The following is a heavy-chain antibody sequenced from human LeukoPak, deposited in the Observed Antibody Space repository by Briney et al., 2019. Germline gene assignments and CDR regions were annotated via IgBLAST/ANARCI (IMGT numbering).Heavy chain of an antibody. CDR2: ISWNSGSI. CDR1: GFTFDDYA. CDR3: AKDISPYSSGWIDY. Sequence: GGSLRLSCAASGFTFDDYAMHWVRQAPGKGLEWVSGISWNSGSIGYADSVKGRFTISRDNAKNSLYLQMNSLRAEDTALYYCAKDISPYSSGWIDYWGQGTLVTVSS. V-gene: IGHV3-9*01. J-gene: IGHJ4*02. D-gene: IGHD6-19*01.